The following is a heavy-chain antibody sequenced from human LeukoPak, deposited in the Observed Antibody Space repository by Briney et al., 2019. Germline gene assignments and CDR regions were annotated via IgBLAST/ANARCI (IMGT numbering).Heavy chain of an antibody. CDR2: INPNSGGT. D-gene: IGHD5-18*01. CDR3: ARDPFVDTAPSVWFDP. Sequence: ASVKVSCKASGYTFTGYYMHWMRQAPGQGLEWMGWINPNSGGTNYAQKFQGRVTMTRDTSISTAYMELSRLRSDDTAVYYCARDPFVDTAPSVWFDPWGQGTLVTVSS. V-gene: IGHV1-2*02. J-gene: IGHJ5*02. CDR1: GYTFTGYY.